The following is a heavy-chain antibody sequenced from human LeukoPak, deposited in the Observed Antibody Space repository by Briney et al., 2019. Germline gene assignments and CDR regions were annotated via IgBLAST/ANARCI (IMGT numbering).Heavy chain of an antibody. CDR2: ISSSSSYI. D-gene: IGHD2/OR15-2a*01. CDR1: GFTFSSYA. V-gene: IGHV3-21*01. J-gene: IGHJ3*02. Sequence: PGGSLRLSCAASGFTFSSYALNWVRQAPGKGLEWVSFISSSSSYIYYADSVKGRFIISRDDAKNSLYLQMNSLRAEDTAVYYCARDENYAFDIWGQGTMVTVFS. CDR3: ARDENYAFDI.